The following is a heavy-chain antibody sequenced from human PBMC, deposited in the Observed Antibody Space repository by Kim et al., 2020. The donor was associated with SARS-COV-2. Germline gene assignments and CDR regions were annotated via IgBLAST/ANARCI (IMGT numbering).Heavy chain of an antibody. CDR3: AAYGSGYFDY. CDR2: YI. J-gene: IGHJ4*02. Sequence: YIYDADSVKGRFTISRDNAKNSLYLQMNSLRAEDTAVYYCAAYGSGYFDYWGQGTLVTVSS. D-gene: IGHD3-10*01. V-gene: IGHV3-21*01.